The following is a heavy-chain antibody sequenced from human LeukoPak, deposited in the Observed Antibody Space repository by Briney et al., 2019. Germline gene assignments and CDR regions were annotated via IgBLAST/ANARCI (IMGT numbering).Heavy chain of an antibody. D-gene: IGHD5-18*01. J-gene: IGHJ4*02. CDR2: ISAYNGNT. CDR1: GYTFTSYG. CDR3: ARVDRVEDTAMVHADY. Sequence: ASMKVSCKASGYTFTSYGISWVRQAPGQGLEWMGWISAYNGNTNYAQKLQGRVTMTTDTSTSTAYMELRSLRSDDTAVYYCARVDRVEDTAMVHADYWSQGTLVTVSS. V-gene: IGHV1-18*04.